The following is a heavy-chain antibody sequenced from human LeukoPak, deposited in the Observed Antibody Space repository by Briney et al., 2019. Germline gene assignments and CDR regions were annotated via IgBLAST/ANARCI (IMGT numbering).Heavy chain of an antibody. CDR2: IIPIFGTA. J-gene: IGHJ3*02. CDR3: ASNIVVVTASFGDAFDI. V-gene: IGHV1-69*13. CDR1: GGTFSSYA. Sequence: GASVKVSCKASGGTFSSYAISWVRQAPGQGLEWMGGIIPIFGTASYAQKFQGRVTITADESTSTAYMELSSLRSEDTAVYYCASNIVVVTASFGDAFDIWGQGTMVTVSS. D-gene: IGHD2-21*02.